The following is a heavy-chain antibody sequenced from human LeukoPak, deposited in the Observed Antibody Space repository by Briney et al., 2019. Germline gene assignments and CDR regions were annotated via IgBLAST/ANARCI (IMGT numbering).Heavy chain of an antibody. V-gene: IGHV3-48*02. CDR3: ARDFSPGQRFYFDY. D-gene: IGHD6-25*01. J-gene: IGHJ4*02. CDR2: ISYGSGTI. Sequence: GGSLRLSCAASGFIFSSKSMNWARQAPGKGLEWVSYISYGSGTIYYADSVKGRFTISRDNAKNSLYLQMNSLRDEDTAVYYCARDFSPGQRFYFDYWGQGTLVTVSS. CDR1: GFIFSSKS.